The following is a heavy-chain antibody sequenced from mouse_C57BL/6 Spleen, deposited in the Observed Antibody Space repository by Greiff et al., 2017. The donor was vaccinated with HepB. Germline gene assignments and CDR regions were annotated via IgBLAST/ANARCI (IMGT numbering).Heavy chain of an antibody. D-gene: IGHD2-3*01. J-gene: IGHJ3*01. V-gene: IGHV1-82*01. CDR2: IYPGDGDT. Sequence: VQLQQSGPELVKPGASVKISCKASGYAFSSSWMNWVKQRPGKGLEWIGRIYPGDGDTNYNGKFKGKATLTADKSSSTAYMQLSSLTSEDSAVYFCAQMGLYDGYEGFAYWGQGTLVTVSA. CDR1: GYAFSSSW. CDR3: AQMGLYDGYEGFAY.